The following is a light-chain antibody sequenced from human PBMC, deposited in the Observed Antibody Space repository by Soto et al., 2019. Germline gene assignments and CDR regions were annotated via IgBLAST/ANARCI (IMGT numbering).Light chain of an antibody. Sequence: EIVMTQSPATLSVSPGERATLSCRASQSVGGNLAWYQQRPGRAPRLLIYDASTRATDIPARFSGSGSGTEFTLTISSLQSEDFAVYYCRQYNNCPLYTFGQGTKLEIK. V-gene: IGKV3-15*01. CDR3: RQYNNCPLYT. J-gene: IGKJ2*01. CDR2: DAS. CDR1: QSVGGN.